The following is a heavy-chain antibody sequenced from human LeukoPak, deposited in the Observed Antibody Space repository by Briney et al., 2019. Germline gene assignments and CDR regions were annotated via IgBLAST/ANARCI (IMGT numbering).Heavy chain of an antibody. CDR1: GFTFSSYA. D-gene: IGHD5-24*01. Sequence: SGGSLRLSCAASGFTFSSYAMSWVRQAPGKGLEWVSAISGSGGSTYYADSVKGRFTISRDNSKNTLYLQMNSLRNEDTAVYYCVCVYKRKSGYWGQGTLVTVSS. V-gene: IGHV3-23*01. CDR2: ISGSGGST. J-gene: IGHJ4*02. CDR3: VCVYKRKSGY.